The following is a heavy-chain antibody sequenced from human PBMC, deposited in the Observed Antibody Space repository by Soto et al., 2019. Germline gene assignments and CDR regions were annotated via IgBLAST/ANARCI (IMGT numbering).Heavy chain of an antibody. CDR1: GFTFSSYW. J-gene: IGHJ4*02. Sequence: EVQLVESGGGLVQPGGSLRLSCAASGFTFSSYWMSWVRQAPGKGLEWVANIKQDGSEKYYVDSVKGRFTISRDNAKNSVYLQMDGLRAEDTAVYYCAGYPPRELVSDYWGQGTLVTVSS. CDR3: AGYPPRELVSDY. CDR2: IKQDGSEK. V-gene: IGHV3-7*01. D-gene: IGHD1-26*01.